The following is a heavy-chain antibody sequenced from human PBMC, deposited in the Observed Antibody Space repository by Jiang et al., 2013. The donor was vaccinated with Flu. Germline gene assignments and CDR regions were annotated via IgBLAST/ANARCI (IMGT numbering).Heavy chain of an antibody. CDR2: IKSDSGVT. Sequence: SGAEVKKPGASVKVSCRASGYTFSDYYIHWVRQAPGQGLEWMGWIKSDSGVTSFAQKFQGWVTLTRDTSINTAFMELTRLRSDDTAIYYCGGGPNEGIVDSWGQGTQVTVSS. J-gene: IGHJ4*02. D-gene: IGHD6-13*01. V-gene: IGHV1-2*04. CDR1: GYTFSDYY. CDR3: GGGPNEGIVDS.